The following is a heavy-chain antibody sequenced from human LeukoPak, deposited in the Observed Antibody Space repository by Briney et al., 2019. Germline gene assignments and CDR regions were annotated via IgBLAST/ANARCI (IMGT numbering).Heavy chain of an antibody. CDR1: DYSISGGYY. CDR3: ATDRAPGRAFDI. V-gene: IGHV4-38-2*02. J-gene: IGHJ3*02. D-gene: IGHD1-14*01. Sequence: SETLSLTCTVSDYSISGGYYWGCIRQPPGKGLSWIGNIYYSGNTYYNPSLKSRVSMSLDTSKNQFSLKLSSVTAVDTAVYYCATDRAPGRAFDIWGQGRTVTVSS. CDR2: IYYSGNT.